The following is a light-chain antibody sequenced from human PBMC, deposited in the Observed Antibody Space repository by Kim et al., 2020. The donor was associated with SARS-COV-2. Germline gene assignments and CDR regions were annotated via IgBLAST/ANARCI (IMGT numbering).Light chain of an antibody. CDR2: RNN. Sequence: ELTQPPSASGTPGQRVTISCSGGSSNIGSNYVYWYQHLPGTAPKLLIYRNNQRPSRVPDRFSGSKSATSASLALSGLRSEDEADYYCTAWDDSLSGYVFASGTRVTVL. V-gene: IGLV1-47*01. CDR3: TAWDDSLSGYV. J-gene: IGLJ1*01. CDR1: SSNIGSNY.